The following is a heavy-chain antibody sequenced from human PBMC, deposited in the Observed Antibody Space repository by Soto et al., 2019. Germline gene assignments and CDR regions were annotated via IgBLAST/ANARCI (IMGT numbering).Heavy chain of an antibody. J-gene: IGHJ6*02. CDR3: ARGGPYYYYGMGV. CDR1: GGSFRGYY. V-gene: IGHV4-34*01. CDR2: INHSGTT. Sequence: ETLASTCAVYGGSFRGYYWSWIRQPPGKVLEWIGEINHSGTTNYTTSLKSRVKISVDTSQNKFSLKLSSVTDADKAVYYCARGGPYYYYGMGVWGQGTTVTVSS.